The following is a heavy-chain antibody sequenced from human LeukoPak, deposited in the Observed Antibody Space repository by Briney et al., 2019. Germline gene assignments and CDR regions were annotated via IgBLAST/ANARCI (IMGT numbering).Heavy chain of an antibody. V-gene: IGHV4-38-2*02. Sequence: PSETLSLTCTVSGYSISSGYYWGWIRQPPGKGLEWIGSIYHSGSTYYNPSLKSRVTISVDTSKNQFSLKLSSVTAADTAVYYCARGSITMVRGVHLTEGWFDPWGQGTLVTVSS. CDR1: GYSISSGYY. CDR3: ARGSITMVRGVHLTEGWFDP. CDR2: IYHSGST. J-gene: IGHJ5*02. D-gene: IGHD3-10*01.